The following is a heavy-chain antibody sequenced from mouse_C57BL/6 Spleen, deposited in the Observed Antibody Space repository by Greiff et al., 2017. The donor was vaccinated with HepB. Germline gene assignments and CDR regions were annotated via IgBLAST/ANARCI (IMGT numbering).Heavy chain of an antibody. CDR3: ARPELPRFRY. V-gene: IGHV1-80*01. CDR1: GYAFSSYW. CDR2: IYPGDGDT. J-gene: IGHJ2*01. Sequence: QVQLKQSGAELVKPGASVKISCKASGYAFSSYWLNWVKQRPGKGLEWIGQIYPGDGDTNYNGKFKGKATLTADKSSSTAYMQLSSLTSEDSAVYFCARPELPRFRYWGEGTPPTVSS. D-gene: IGHD6-1*01.